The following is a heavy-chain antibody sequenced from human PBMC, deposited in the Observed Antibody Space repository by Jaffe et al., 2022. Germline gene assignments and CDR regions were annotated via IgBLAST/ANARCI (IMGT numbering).Heavy chain of an antibody. D-gene: IGHD4-17*01. V-gene: IGHV3-7*01. J-gene: IGHJ3*02. CDR1: GFTFSSYW. Sequence: EVQLVESGGGLVQPGGSLRLSCAASGFTFSSYWMSWVRQAPGKGLEWVANIKQDGSEKYYVDSVKGRFTISRDNAKNSLYLQMNSLRAEDTAVYYCARVMGDYGDYVARCNGCLDAFDIWFDIWGQGTMVTVSS. CDR2: IKQDGSEK. CDR3: ARVMGDYGDYVARCNGCLDAFDIWFDI.